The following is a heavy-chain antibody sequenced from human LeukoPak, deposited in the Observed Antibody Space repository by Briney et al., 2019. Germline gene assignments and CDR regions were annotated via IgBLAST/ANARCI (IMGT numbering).Heavy chain of an antibody. CDR2: TYYRSTWNS. Sequence: SQTPSLTCSISGDSVSSNSASWNWIRQSPSRGLEWLGRTYYRSTWNSDYAISVKSRITISPDTSRNQFSLHLNSVTPEDTAVYYCARDPDSSYEWGPFDPWGQGTLVTVSS. J-gene: IGHJ5*02. CDR1: GDSVSSNSAS. D-gene: IGHD1-26*01. V-gene: IGHV6-1*01. CDR3: ARDPDSSYEWGPFDP.